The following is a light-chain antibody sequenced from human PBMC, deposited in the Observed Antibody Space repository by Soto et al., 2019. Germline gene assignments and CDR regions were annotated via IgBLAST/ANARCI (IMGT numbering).Light chain of an antibody. CDR2: RNN. J-gene: IGLJ1*01. Sequence: QSVLTQPPSASGTPGQRVTISCSGSSSNIGSNYVYWYQQLPGTAPKLLIYRNNQRPSGVPDRFSGSKSGTSASLAISGLRYEDEADYYCAAWDDSLSGYDFGTGTKLTVL. CDR1: SSNIGSNY. V-gene: IGLV1-47*01. CDR3: AAWDDSLSGYD.